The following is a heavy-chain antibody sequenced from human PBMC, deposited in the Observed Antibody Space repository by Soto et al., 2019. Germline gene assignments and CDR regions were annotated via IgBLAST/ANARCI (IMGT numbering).Heavy chain of an antibody. CDR1: GFTFSNYA. D-gene: IGHD5-12*01. V-gene: IGHV3-64*01. CDR3: ARRDGYNSDY. J-gene: IGHJ4*02. Sequence: EVQLVESGGGLVQPGGSLRLSCAASGFTFSNYAMHWVGQSPGKGLEYVSAISSHGDSTYYANSVKGRFTISRDNSKNTLYLQMGRLRTEDMAVYYCARRDGYNSDYWGQGTLVTVSS. CDR2: ISSHGDST.